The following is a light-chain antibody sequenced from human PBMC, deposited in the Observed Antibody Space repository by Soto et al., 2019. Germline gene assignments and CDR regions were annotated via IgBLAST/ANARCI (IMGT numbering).Light chain of an antibody. CDR1: QSVSSY. Sequence: EIVLTQSPATLSLSPGERATLSCRASQSVSSYLAWYQQKPGQAPRLLIYDASNRATGTPARFSGSGSGTDYTLTISSIEPEDFAVYYCQQRSNWPTIFTFGPGTKVDIK. CDR2: DAS. CDR3: QQRSNWPTIFT. J-gene: IGKJ3*01. V-gene: IGKV3-11*01.